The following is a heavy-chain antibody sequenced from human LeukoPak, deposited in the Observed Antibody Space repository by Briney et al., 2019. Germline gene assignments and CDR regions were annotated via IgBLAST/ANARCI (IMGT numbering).Heavy chain of an antibody. CDR2: IYSGGTT. J-gene: IGHJ4*02. Sequence: QAGGSLRLSCAASGFTVSSNCMSWVRQAPGKGLEWVSVIYSGGTTYYADSVKGRFTISRDNSKNTLYLLMNSLRVEDTAVYYCARDRGYSSSWYSPFDYWGQGTLVTVSS. D-gene: IGHD6-13*01. CDR1: GFTVSSNC. V-gene: IGHV3-66*01. CDR3: ARDRGYSSSWYSPFDY.